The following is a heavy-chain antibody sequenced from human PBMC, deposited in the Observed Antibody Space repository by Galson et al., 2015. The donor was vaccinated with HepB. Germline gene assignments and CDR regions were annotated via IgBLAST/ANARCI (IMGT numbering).Heavy chain of an antibody. CDR2: ISGSGGST. CDR1: GFTFSSYA. V-gene: IGHV3-23*01. D-gene: IGHD6-6*01. J-gene: IGHJ3*02. CDR3: AKPRIAARPTWAAFDI. Sequence: SLRLSCAASGFTFSSYAMSWVRQAPGKGLEWVSAISGSGGSTYYADSVKGRFTISRDNSKNTLYLQMNSLRAEDTAVYYCAKPRIAARPTWAAFDIWGQGTMVTVSS.